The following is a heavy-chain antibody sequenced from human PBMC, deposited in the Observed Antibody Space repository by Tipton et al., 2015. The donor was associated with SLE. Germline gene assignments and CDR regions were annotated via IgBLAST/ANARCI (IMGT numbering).Heavy chain of an antibody. D-gene: IGHD6-19*01. V-gene: IGHV3-23*01. CDR1: GFTFSSYA. J-gene: IGHJ4*02. CDR2: ISGSGGST. Sequence: SLRLSCAASGFTFSSYAMSWVRQAPGKGLEWVSAISGSGGSTYYADSVKGRFTISRDNSKNTLYLQMNSLRAEDTAVYYCVRSGWGYYFDYWGQGTLVTVSS. CDR3: VRSGWGYYFDY.